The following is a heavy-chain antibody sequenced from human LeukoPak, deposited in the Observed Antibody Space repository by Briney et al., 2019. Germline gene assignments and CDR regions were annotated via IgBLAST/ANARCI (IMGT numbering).Heavy chain of an antibody. J-gene: IGHJ5*02. V-gene: IGHV4-38-2*01. CDR2: IYHSGST. CDR3: ARQPIVVVPAAKPYRWFDP. D-gene: IGHD2-2*01. Sequence: PSETLSLTCAVSGYSTSSGYYWGWIRQPPGKGLEWIGSIYHSGSTYYNPSLKSRVTISVDTSKNQFSLKLSSVTAAGTAVYYCARQPIVVVPAAKPYRWFDPWGQGTLVTVSS. CDR1: GYSTSSGYY.